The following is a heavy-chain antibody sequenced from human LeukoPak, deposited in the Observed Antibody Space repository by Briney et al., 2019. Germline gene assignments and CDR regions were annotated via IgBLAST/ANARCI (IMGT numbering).Heavy chain of an antibody. Sequence: PGGSLRLSCAASGFTVSSNYMSWVRQAPGKGLEWVSVIYSGGSTYYADPVKGRFTISRDNSKNTLYLQMNSLRAEDTAVYYCARDVRVRKTSYYFDYWGQGTLVTVSS. J-gene: IGHJ4*02. D-gene: IGHD3-10*01. CDR1: GFTVSSNY. CDR3: ARDVRVRKTSYYFDY. V-gene: IGHV3-66*02. CDR2: IYSGGST.